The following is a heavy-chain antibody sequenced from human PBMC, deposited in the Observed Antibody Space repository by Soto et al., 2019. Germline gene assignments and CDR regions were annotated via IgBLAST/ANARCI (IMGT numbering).Heavy chain of an antibody. CDR2: ISSSSSYI. V-gene: IGHV3-21*01. CDR3: ARGAMTTVTNFDY. Sequence: SGGSLRLSCAASGFTFSTYSMNWVRQAPGKGLEWVSSISSSSSYIYYADSVKGRFTISRDNAKNSLYLQMNSLRAEDTAVYYCARGAMTTVTNFDYWGQGTLVTVSS. D-gene: IGHD4-17*01. J-gene: IGHJ4*02. CDR1: GFTFSTYS.